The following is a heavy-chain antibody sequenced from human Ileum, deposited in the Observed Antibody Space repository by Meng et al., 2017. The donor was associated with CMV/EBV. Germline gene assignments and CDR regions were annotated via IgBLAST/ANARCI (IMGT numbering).Heavy chain of an antibody. J-gene: IGHJ5*02. CDR1: GGSISSVDSY. CDR3: ARKSLNWFDL. Sequence: CPVSGGSISSVDSYWSWLRQPPGTGPEWIGYIFYSGGTYSNPSLKSRVTISVDTSKNQFSLRLSSATAADTAVYYCARKSLNWFDLWGQGTLVTVSS. V-gene: IGHV4-30-4*08. CDR2: IFYSGGT.